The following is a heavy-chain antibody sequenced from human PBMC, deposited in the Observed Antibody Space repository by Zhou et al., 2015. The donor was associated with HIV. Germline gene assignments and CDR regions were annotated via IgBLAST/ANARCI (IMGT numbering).Heavy chain of an antibody. CDR2: ISAYNGET. D-gene: IGHD3-9*01. V-gene: IGHV1-18*01. J-gene: IGHJ5*02. CDR3: ARDGDPQRQYYDRSGIPRGADWFDP. CDR1: GYSFKDYG. Sequence: QVQLMQSGAVVRQPGSSVNVSCKASGYSFKDYGISWLRQAPGQGPEWMGWISAYNGETRYARNFQARLTMNTDLSTTTGYMELTSLRSDDTAVYFCARDGDPQRQYYDRSGIPRGADWFDPWGQGTLVIVSS.